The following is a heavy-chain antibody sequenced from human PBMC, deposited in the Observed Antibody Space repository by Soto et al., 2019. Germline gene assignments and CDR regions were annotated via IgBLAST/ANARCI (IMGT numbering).Heavy chain of an antibody. CDR2: VSSDGETK. D-gene: IGHD3-16*01. CDR3: ARGRDYLGGDFDY. Sequence: QVRLVESGGGVVQPGRSLRLSCVASGFTFSAYGIHWVRQAPGKGLEWVGVVSSDGETKYYADALKGRFTISRDNSKNTLYLQMNSLRAEDTAVYYCARGRDYLGGDFDYWGQGTLVTVSS. J-gene: IGHJ4*02. CDR1: GFTFSAYG. V-gene: IGHV3-30*03.